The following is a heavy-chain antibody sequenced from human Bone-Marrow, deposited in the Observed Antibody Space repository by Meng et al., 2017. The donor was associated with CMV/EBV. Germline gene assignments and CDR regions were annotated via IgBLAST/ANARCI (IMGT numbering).Heavy chain of an antibody. CDR3: ARHRLHSPYYDFWSGYYRDWFDP. Sequence: GSLRLSCTVSSGSISYYYWSWIRQPPGKGLECIGYIYYTGSTNYNPSLKSRVTISIDTSKNQFSLKLSSVTAADTAVYYCARHRLHSPYYDFWSGYYRDWFDPWGQGTLVTVSS. CDR2: IYYTGST. D-gene: IGHD3-3*01. J-gene: IGHJ5*02. V-gene: IGHV4-59*01. CDR1: SGSISYYY.